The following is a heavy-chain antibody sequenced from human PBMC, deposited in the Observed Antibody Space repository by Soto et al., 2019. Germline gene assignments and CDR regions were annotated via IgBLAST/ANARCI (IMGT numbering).Heavy chain of an antibody. D-gene: IGHD3-22*01. CDR1: GFTFSSYG. J-gene: IGHJ4*02. V-gene: IGHV3-30*18. CDR3: AKTHYYDSSGYPPY. CDR2: MSYDGSNK. Sequence: GGSLRLSCAASGFTFSSYGMHWVRQAPGKGLEWVAVMSYDGSNKYYADSVKGRFTISRDNSKNTLYLQMNSLRAEDTAVYYCAKTHYYDSSGYPPYWGQGTLVTVSS.